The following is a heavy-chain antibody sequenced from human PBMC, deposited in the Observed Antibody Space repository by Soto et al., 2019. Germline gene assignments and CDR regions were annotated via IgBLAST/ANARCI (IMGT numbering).Heavy chain of an antibody. CDR2: FSTSGDGGTT. CDR3: AKKVNSGSGSQYFEY. J-gene: IGHJ4*02. CDR1: VCTFSSYS. V-gene: IGHV3-23*01. Sequence: XGSLRLSCASSVCTFSSYSMSCVRHSPGKWLEWVSGFSTSGDGGTTYYADSVKGRFTISRDNSKNTLFLQMNSLRAEDTAIYYCAKKVNSGSGSQYFEYLGQGTLSIVS. D-gene: IGHD3-10*01.